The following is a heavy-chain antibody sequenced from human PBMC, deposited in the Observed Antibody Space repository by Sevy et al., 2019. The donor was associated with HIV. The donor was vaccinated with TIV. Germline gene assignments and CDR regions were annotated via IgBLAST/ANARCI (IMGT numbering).Heavy chain of an antibody. D-gene: IGHD2-15*01. Sequence: ASVKVSCKASGYTFTGHYMHWVRQAPGQGLEWMGWINPNSGSTDYAQKFQGRVTLTRDTSISTAYLELSRLTSDDTAVYYCARVFPYCGVGSCYSPYDAFDIWGQGTMVTVSS. V-gene: IGHV1-2*02. CDR2: INPNSGST. J-gene: IGHJ3*02. CDR1: GYTFTGHY. CDR3: ARVFPYCGVGSCYSPYDAFDI.